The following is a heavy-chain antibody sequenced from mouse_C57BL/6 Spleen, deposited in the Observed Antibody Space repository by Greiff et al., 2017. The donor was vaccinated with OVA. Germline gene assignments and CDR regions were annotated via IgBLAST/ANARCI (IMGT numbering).Heavy chain of an antibody. CDR1: GFTFSSYG. Sequence: EVKLVESGGDLVKPGGSLKLSCAASGFTFSSYGMSWVRQTPDKRLEWVATISSGGSYTYYPDSVKGRFTISRDNAKNTLYLQMSSLKSEDTAMYYCARRAITTVDAMDYWGQGTSVTVSS. J-gene: IGHJ4*01. V-gene: IGHV5-6*02. CDR3: ARRAITTVDAMDY. D-gene: IGHD1-1*01. CDR2: ISSGGSYT.